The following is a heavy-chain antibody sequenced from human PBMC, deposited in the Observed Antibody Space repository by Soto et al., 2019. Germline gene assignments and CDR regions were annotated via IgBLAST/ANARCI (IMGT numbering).Heavy chain of an antibody. CDR1: GGSFSGYY. J-gene: IGHJ6*03. D-gene: IGHD2-2*01. CDR2: INHSGST. CDR3: ARGYCSSTRCFYYYYYYMDV. Sequence: SETLSLTCAVYGGSFSGYYWSWIRQPPGKGLEWIGEINHSGSTNYNPSLKSRVTISVDTSKNQFSLKLSSVTAADTAVYYCARGYCSSTRCFYYYYYYMDVWGKGTTVTVSS. V-gene: IGHV4-34*01.